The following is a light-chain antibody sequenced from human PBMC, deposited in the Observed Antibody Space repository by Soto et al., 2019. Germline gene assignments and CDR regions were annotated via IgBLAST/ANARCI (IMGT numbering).Light chain of an antibody. CDR2: QDS. CDR1: NLGDKY. Sequence: SSELTQPPSVSVSPGQTASITCSGDNLGDKYACWYQQKPGQSPVLVIYQDSKRPSGIPGRFSGSNSGNTATLTISGTQAMDEADYYCQAWDSSTASFGGGTKLTVL. J-gene: IGLJ2*01. CDR3: QAWDSSTAS. V-gene: IGLV3-1*01.